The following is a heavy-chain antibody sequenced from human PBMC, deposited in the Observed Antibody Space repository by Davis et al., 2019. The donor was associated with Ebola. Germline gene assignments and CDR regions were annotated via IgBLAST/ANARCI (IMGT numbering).Heavy chain of an antibody. V-gene: IGHV1-8*01. CDR2: MNPNSGNT. Sequence: ASVKVSCKASGYTFTSYDINWVRQATGQGLEWMGWMNPNSGNTGYAQKFQGRVTMTRNTSISTAYMELGSLRSEDTALYYCTTPGGQDSGYDVFDIWGQGTMVTVSS. D-gene: IGHD5-12*01. CDR3: TTPGGQDSGYDVFDI. J-gene: IGHJ3*02. CDR1: GYTFTSYD.